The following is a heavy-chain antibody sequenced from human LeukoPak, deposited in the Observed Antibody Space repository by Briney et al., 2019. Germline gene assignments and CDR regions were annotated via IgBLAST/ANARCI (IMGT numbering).Heavy chain of an antibody. Sequence: SETLSLTCAVYGASFSGYYWSWIRQPPGKGLEWIGEINHSGTTNYNPSLKTRVTIPVATSKTQFTLKLSSVTAAETAVYYCARSRFLEWEAEWGQGTLVTVSS. CDR1: GASFSGYY. CDR3: ARSRFLEWEAE. D-gene: IGHD3-3*01. J-gene: IGHJ4*02. CDR2: INHSGTT. V-gene: IGHV4-34*01.